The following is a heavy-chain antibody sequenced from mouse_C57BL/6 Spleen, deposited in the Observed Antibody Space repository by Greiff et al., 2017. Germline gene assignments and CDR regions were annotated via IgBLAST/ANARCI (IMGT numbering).Heavy chain of an antibody. J-gene: IGHJ2*01. Sequence: VQLQQSGAELMQPGASVKLSCKATGYTFTGYWIGWVKQRPGNGLEWIGEILTGRGSTNYNEQFTGKAPFTAATSSNTAYMQLSSLTAEDSAIYCCASRGDYYGCSNDFDFWGQGTTLTGSS. CDR1: GYTFTGYW. CDR3: ASRGDYYGCSNDFDF. V-gene: IGHV1-9*01. CDR2: ILTGRGST. D-gene: IGHD1-1*01.